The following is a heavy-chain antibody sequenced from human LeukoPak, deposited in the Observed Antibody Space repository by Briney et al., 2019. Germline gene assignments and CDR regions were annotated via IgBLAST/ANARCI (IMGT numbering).Heavy chain of an antibody. CDR1: GFSFGKYW. CDR2: ISYDGSNK. CDR3: ARDYFPHYDILTGLDY. Sequence: TGGSLRLSCVASGFSFGKYWMSWVRQAPGKGLEWVAVISYDGSNKYYADSVKGRFTISRDNSKNTLYLQMNSLRAEDTAVYYCARDYFPHYDILTGLDYWGQGTLVTVSS. D-gene: IGHD3-9*01. V-gene: IGHV3-30-3*01. J-gene: IGHJ4*02.